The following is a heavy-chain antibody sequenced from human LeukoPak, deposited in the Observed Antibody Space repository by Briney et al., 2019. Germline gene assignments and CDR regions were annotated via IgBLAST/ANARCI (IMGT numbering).Heavy chain of an antibody. D-gene: IGHD3-22*01. CDR1: GDSISSYY. J-gene: IGHJ4*02. CDR3: PRRSYYDSSGYYFEGTYFDY. V-gene: IGHV4-59*08. CDR2: IYYSGST. Sequence: SETLSLTCTVSGDSISSYYWSWIRQPPGKGLEWIGYIYYSGSTNYNPSLKRRVTISVDTSKNQFSLKLRSVTAAETAVYYCPRRSYYDSSGYYFEGTYFDYWGQGNLVTVSS.